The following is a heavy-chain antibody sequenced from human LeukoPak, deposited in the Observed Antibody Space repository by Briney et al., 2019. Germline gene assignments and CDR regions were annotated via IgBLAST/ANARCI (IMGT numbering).Heavy chain of an antibody. J-gene: IGHJ5*02. CDR2: IKPDGSST. Sequence: PGGSLRLSCTASGFTFSGRWMHWVRQAPGKGLVWVSLIKPDGSSTNYADSVKGRFTISRDDAKNTLYLQMNSLRVEDTAVYYCVPAYLPWGQGTLVTVSS. V-gene: IGHV3-74*01. D-gene: IGHD3-16*01. CDR3: VPAYLP. CDR1: GFTFSGRW.